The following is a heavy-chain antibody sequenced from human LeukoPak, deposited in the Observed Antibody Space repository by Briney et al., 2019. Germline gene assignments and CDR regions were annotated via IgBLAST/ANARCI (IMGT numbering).Heavy chain of an antibody. D-gene: IGHD1-1*01. CDR1: GGSFSGYY. Sequence: KPSETLSLTCAVYGGSFSGYYWSWIRQPPGKGLEWIGEINHSGSTNYNPSLKSRVTISVDRSKNQFSLKLSSVTAADTAVYYCARVVHYATSYYFDYWGQGTLVTVSS. J-gene: IGHJ4*02. V-gene: IGHV4-34*01. CDR2: INHSGST. CDR3: ARVVHYATSYYFDY.